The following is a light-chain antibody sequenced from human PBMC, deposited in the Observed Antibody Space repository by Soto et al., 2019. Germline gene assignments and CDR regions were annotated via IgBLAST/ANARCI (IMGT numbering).Light chain of an antibody. Sequence: DTVLSQSPASLAVSLGGRATINCKSSQRLLYKSNNKNYLAWYQHIPGQPPKLLIFWASTRDSGVPDRFSGSGSETDFTLTISNVQADDAAVYYCQQYYNPPWPFGQGTKVEI. J-gene: IGKJ1*01. V-gene: IGKV4-1*01. CDR3: QQYYNPPWP. CDR2: WAS. CDR1: QRLLYKSNNKNY.